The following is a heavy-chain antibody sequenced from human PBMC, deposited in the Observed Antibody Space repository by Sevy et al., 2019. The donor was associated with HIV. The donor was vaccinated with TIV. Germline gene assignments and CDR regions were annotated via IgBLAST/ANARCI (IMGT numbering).Heavy chain of an antibody. D-gene: IGHD3-9*01. CDR1: GGSISSYY. Sequence: ETLSLTCTVSGGSISSYYWSWIRQPPGKGLEWIGYIYYSGSTNYNPSLKSRVTISVDTSKNQFSLKLSSVTAADTAVYYCARGGDILTGYWGWFDPWGQGTLVTVSS. CDR2: IYYSGST. J-gene: IGHJ5*02. V-gene: IGHV4-59*01. CDR3: ARGGDILTGYWGWFDP.